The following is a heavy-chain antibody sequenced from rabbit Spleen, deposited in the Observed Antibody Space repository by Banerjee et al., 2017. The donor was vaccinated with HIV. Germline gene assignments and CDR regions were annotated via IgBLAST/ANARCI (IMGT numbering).Heavy chain of an antibody. V-gene: IGHV1S40*01. D-gene: IGHD1-1*01. CDR3: ARNYVNAFDP. CDR1: GFSANNIYY. Sequence: QSLEESGGDLVKPGASLTLTCTASGFSANNIYYMCWVRQTPGKGLEWVACIYAGDSGTAYYANWAKGRFTISKTSSTTVTLQMTSLTAADTATYFCARNYVNAFDPWGPGTLVTVS. CDR2: IYAGDSGTA. J-gene: IGHJ2*01.